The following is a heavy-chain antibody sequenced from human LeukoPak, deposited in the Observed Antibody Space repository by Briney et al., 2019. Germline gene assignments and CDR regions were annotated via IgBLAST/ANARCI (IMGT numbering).Heavy chain of an antibody. J-gene: IGHJ4*02. CDR2: ISGSGGST. CDR3: AKDHVLAPWTPFDY. V-gene: IGHV3-23*01. D-gene: IGHD3-10*02. Sequence: GGSLRLSCAASGFTFSSYAMSWVRQAPGKGLEWVSAISGSGGSTYYADSVKGRFTISRDNSKNTLYLQMNSQRAEDTAVYYCAKDHVLAPWTPFDYWGQGALVTVSS. CDR1: GFTFSSYA.